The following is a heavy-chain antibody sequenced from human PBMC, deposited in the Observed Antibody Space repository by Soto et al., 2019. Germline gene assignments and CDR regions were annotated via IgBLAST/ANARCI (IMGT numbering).Heavy chain of an antibody. V-gene: IGHV4-59*01. CDR1: GGSISSYY. CDR2: IYYSGSP. D-gene: IGHD3-16*01. CDR3: ARWGGGLSDVFAI. Sequence: SENLSLTCTVSGGSISSYYWSWIRQPPGKGLEWIGYIYYSGSPNYNPSLKSRVTISVDTSKNQSSLKLSSVTAADTAVYYCARWGGGLSDVFAIWGQG. J-gene: IGHJ3*02.